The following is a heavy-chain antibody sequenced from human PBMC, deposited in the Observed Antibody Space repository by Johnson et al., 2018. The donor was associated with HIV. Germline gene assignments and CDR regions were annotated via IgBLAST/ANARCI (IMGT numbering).Heavy chain of an antibody. Sequence: EVQLVESGGGLVQPGGSLRLSCAVSGFTVSTIYMSWVRQAPGKGLEWVSVIYSGDTIYYEDSVKGRFTISRDNSKNSRYLQMNSLRAEDTAVYYCARGGVGAGDAFDIWGQGTMVTVSS. CDR3: ARGGVGAGDAFDI. V-gene: IGHV3-66*01. D-gene: IGHD1-26*01. J-gene: IGHJ3*02. CDR2: IYSGDTI. CDR1: GFTVSTIY.